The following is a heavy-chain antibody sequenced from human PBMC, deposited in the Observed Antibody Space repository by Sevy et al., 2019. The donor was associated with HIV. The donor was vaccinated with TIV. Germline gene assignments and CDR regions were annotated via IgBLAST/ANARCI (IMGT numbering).Heavy chain of an antibody. J-gene: IGHJ4*02. CDR3: AREADYYFDS. V-gene: IGHV3-11*01. Sequence: RGFLRLSCEASGFTFSDYHMTWIRQAPGKGLERVAYISSRGSTEHYADSVKGRFTISRDNVKNSLYLQMDSLRGEDTAFYYCAREADYYFDSWGQGSLVTVSS. CDR2: ISSRGSTE. CDR1: GFTFSDYH. D-gene: IGHD2-21*02.